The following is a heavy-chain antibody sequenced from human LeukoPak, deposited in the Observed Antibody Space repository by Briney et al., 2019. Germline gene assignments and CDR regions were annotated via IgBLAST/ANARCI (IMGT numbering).Heavy chain of an antibody. Sequence: GGSLRLSCAASGFTFSNYSMNWVRQAPGKGLEWVSVIYSGGSTYYADSVKGRFTNSRDNSKNTLYLQMNSLRAEDTAVYYCAGTYYYDKGAFDIWGQGTMVTVSS. CDR3: AGTYYYDKGAFDI. J-gene: IGHJ3*02. V-gene: IGHV3-53*01. D-gene: IGHD3-22*01. CDR1: GFTFSNYS. CDR2: IYSGGST.